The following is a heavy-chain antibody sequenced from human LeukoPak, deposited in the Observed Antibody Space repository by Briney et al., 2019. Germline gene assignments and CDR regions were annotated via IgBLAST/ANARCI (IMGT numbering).Heavy chain of an antibody. J-gene: IGHJ4*02. Sequence: ASVKLSCKASGYTFISYYIHWVRQAPGQGLEWMGIINPSGGSTSYAQRFQDRVTLTRDTSTSTVYMELSLRSEDTAVYYCAKYRRGTGIDYWGQGTLVTVSS. V-gene: IGHV1-46*01. D-gene: IGHD1-1*01. CDR1: GYTFISYY. CDR3: AKYRRGTGIDY. CDR2: INPSGGST.